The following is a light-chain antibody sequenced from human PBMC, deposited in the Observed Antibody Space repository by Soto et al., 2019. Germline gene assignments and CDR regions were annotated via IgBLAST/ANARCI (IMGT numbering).Light chain of an antibody. CDR2: DAS. J-gene: IGKJ1*01. CDR3: QQYGSSQWT. Sequence: EIVLTQSPATLSLSPGERATLSCGASQSVSSSYLAWYQQKPGLAPRLLIYDASSRATSIPDRFSGSGSGTDFTLTISRLEPEDFAVYYCQQYGSSQWTFGQGTKVEIK. V-gene: IGKV3D-20*01. CDR1: QSVSSSY.